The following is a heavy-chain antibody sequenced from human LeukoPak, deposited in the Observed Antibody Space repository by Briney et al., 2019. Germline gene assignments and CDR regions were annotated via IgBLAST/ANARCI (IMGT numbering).Heavy chain of an antibody. CDR3: ARDSGLYSSSWFPLDY. D-gene: IGHD6-13*01. V-gene: IGHV4-30-2*01. J-gene: IGHJ4*02. CDR1: GGSVDSSDYY. Sequence: PSQTLSLTCTVSGGSVDSSDYYWTWIRQPPGKGLEWIGYISHTGGTYYNSSLKCRVTISVDTSKNQFSLKLSSVTAADTAVYYCARDSGLYSSSWFPLDYWGQGTLVTVSS. CDR2: ISHTGGT.